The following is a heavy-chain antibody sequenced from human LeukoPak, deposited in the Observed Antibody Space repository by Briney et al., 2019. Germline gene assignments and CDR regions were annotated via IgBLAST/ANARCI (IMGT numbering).Heavy chain of an antibody. J-gene: IGHJ4*02. V-gene: IGHV3-74*01. Sequence: GGSLRLSCAASGLTFSSHWMHWVRQAPGKGLVWVSRITNDGSSTTYADSVKGRFTISRDNAKNTLYLQMNSLRAEDTAVYYCARAGSYRYDYWGQGTLVTVSS. CDR1: GLTFSSHW. D-gene: IGHD3-16*02. CDR2: ITNDGSST. CDR3: ARAGSYRYDY.